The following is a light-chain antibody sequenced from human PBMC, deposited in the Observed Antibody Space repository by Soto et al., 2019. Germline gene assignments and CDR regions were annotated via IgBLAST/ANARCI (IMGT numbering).Light chain of an antibody. CDR1: DSLLDSHGYNN. J-gene: IGKJ1*01. V-gene: IGKV2-28*01. CDR2: LGS. Sequence: DILLTQSPLSLPFTPGYPASISCMSSDSLLDSHGYNNVDWYLQKAGQSPQVLIYLGSNRASGVPDRFSGSGSGTDFTLKISRVEADDVGVYYCMQALQTPSTFGQRSKVDIK. CDR3: MQALQTPST.